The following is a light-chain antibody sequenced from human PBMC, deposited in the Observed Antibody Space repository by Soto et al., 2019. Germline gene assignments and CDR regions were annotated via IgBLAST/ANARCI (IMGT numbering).Light chain of an antibody. CDR2: GAS. V-gene: IGKV3-15*01. CDR3: QQNNRWPHIT. Sequence: EIGRKQSPAILSVSPGESATLSCRASENVRTKVGWYQQKPGQAPRLLIYGASTRATGIPDRFSGSGSGTQFTLTISRLQSEDSAVYFCQQNNRWPHITFGQGTRLEIK. CDR1: ENVRTK. J-gene: IGKJ5*01.